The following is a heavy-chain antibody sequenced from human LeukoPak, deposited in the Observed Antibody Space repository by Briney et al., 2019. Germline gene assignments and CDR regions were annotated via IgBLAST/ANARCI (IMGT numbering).Heavy chain of an antibody. CDR2: ISSSGSTI. D-gene: IGHD6-19*01. V-gene: IGHV3-48*03. CDR3: AKVPSSGWYFSS. J-gene: IGHJ5*02. Sequence: SGGSLRLSCAASGFTFSSYEMNWVRQAPGKGLEWVSYISSSGSTIYYADSVKGRFTISRDNAKNSLYLQMNSLRAEDTAVYYCAKVPSSGWYFSSWGQGTLVTVSS. CDR1: GFTFSSYE.